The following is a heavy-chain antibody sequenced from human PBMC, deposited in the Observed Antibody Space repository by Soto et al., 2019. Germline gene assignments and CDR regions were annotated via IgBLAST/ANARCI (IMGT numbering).Heavy chain of an antibody. CDR2: INHSGSS. V-gene: IGHV4-34*02. CDR3: ARHSRRDVFFGVVIIRGFDY. CDR1: GGSFSGYF. D-gene: IGHD3-3*01. J-gene: IGHJ4*02. Sequence: QVQLQQWGAGLLKPSETLSLTCAVYGGSFSGYFWSWIRQSPGKGLECIGEINHSGSSNSNPSLKSRLTISVDTSKIQFSLNMRSVTAADTAVYYCARHSRRDVFFGVVIIRGFDYWGQGTPVTVSS.